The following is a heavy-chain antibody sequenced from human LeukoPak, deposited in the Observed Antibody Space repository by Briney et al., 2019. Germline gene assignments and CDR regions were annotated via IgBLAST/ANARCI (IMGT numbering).Heavy chain of an antibody. V-gene: IGHV1-69*13. CDR2: IIPIFGTA. CDR1: GGTFSSYA. Sequence: ASVKVSCKASGGTFSSYAISWVRQAPGQGLEWMGGIIPIFGTANYAQKSQGRVTITADESTSTAYMELSSLRSEDTAVYYCARQETYYYYGMDVWGQGTTVTVSS. J-gene: IGHJ6*02. CDR3: ARQETYYYYGMDV.